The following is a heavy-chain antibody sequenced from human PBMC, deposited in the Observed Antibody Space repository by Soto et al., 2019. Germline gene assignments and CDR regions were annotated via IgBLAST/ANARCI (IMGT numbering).Heavy chain of an antibody. J-gene: IGHJ4*02. CDR3: TRHGMGYCSSTSCHRDY. CDR1: GFTFSGSA. V-gene: IGHV3-73*01. D-gene: IGHD2-2*02. Sequence: GGSLRLSCAASGFTFSGSAMHWVRQASGKGLEWVGRIRSKANSYATAYDASVKGRFTISRDDSKNTAYLQMNSLKTEDTAVYYFTRHGMGYCSSTSCHRDYWGQGTLVTVSS. CDR2: IRSKANSYAT.